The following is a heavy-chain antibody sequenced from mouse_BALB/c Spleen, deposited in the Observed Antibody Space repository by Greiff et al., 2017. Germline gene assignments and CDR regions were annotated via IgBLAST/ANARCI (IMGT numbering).Heavy chain of an antibody. CDR3: AREGEVRGYYYAMDY. CDR2: ISDGGSYT. CDR1: GFTFSDYY. Sequence: EVMLVESGGGLVKPGGSLKLSCAASGFTFSDYYMYWVRQTPEKRLEWVATISDGGSYTYYPDSVKGRFTISRDNAKNNLYLQMSSLKSEDTAMYYCAREGEVRGYYYAMDYWGQGTSVTVSS. V-gene: IGHV5-4*02. J-gene: IGHJ4*01. D-gene: IGHD2-14*01.